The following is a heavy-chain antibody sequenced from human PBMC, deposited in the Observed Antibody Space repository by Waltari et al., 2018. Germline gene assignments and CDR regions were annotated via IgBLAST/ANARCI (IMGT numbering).Heavy chain of an antibody. CDR1: GLTISDYW. Sequence: EVQLVESGGGVVQPGGSLRLSCAAAGLTISDYWMSWVRQATGKGLVWVSRINRDGSSTDYADSVKGRFTISRDNAKNTLYLQMNGLRAEDTAVYYCARSQSMDVWGRGSTVIVSS. CDR3: ARSQSMDV. CDR2: INRDGSST. J-gene: IGHJ6*03. V-gene: IGHV3-74*01.